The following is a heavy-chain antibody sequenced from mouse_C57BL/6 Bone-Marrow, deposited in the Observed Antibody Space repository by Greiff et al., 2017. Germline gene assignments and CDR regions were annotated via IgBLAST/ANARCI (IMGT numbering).Heavy chain of an antibody. J-gene: IGHJ2*01. D-gene: IGHD2-4*01. CDR1: GYTFTTYP. V-gene: IGHV1-47*01. CDR2: FHPYNDDT. Sequence: VKLMESGAELVKPGASVKMSCKASGYTFTTYPIEWMKQNHGKSLEWIGNFHPYNDDTKYNEKFKGKATLTVEKSSSTVYLELSRLTSDDSAVYYCARGDDYDGYYFDYWGQGTTLTVSS. CDR3: ARGDDYDGYYFDY.